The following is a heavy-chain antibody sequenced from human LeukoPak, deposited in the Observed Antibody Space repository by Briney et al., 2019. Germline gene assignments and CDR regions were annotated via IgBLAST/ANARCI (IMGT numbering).Heavy chain of an antibody. CDR3: ATCPYSSSWCHFDS. V-gene: IGHV4/OR15-8*01. J-gene: IGHJ4*02. D-gene: IGHD6-13*01. CDR1: GGSIDSTNW. CDR2: IHHDGRI. Sequence: RLSETLSLTCDVSGGSIDSTNWWNWVRQPPGKGLEWIGEIHHDGRINYNPSLKSRVTLSVDKSKNQFSLRLNSVTAADTAMYYCATCPYSSSWCHFDSWGQGTLVTVSS.